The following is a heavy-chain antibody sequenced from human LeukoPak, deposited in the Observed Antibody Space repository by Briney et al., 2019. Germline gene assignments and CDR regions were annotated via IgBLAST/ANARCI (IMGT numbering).Heavy chain of an antibody. CDR1: GDTLSTYY. Sequence: SETLSLTCSLSGDTLSTYYWNWIRQTPGRGLEWIGHISLGNTEYNPSLKSRVPISVDTSKNEFYLRLTSVTAADTALYFCARDKRHSYGKYFDPWSQGTLVSVSS. J-gene: IGHJ4*02. V-gene: IGHV4-59*12. D-gene: IGHD5-18*01. CDR3: ARDKRHSYGKYFDP. CDR2: ISLGNT.